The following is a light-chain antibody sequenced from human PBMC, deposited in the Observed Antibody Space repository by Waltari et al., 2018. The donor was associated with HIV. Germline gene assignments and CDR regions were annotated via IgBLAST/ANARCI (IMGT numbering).Light chain of an antibody. V-gene: IGLV2-14*03. CDR3: SSYTASNTLWV. CDR1: SSDIGAYNR. Sequence: QSALPQPASVSGSRGKSITMSCTGTSSDIGAYNRVSWFQHRPGKAPKLIIYDVTDRPSGVSKRFPGSKSGITASLTISGLQADDEGDYYCSSYTASNTLWVFGGVTKLTVL. CDR2: DVT. J-gene: IGLJ3*02.